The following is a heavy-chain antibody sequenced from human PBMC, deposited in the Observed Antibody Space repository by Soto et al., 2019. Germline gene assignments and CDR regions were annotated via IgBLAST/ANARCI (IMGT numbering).Heavy chain of an antibody. V-gene: IGHV4-30-4*01. CDR1: GGSISDVNYD. J-gene: IGHJ4*02. CDR3: KRGSSGDKVDY. CDR2: IYSGGST. Sequence: QVQLQESGPGLVKPSQTLFLTCTVSGGSISDVNYDWSWVRQSPDKGLEWIGHIYSGGSTYSNPYLKSRVTISIDTSKNQFYINLNSVTEEETAVYYCKRGSSGDKVDYWGQGTLVTVSS. D-gene: IGHD7-27*01.